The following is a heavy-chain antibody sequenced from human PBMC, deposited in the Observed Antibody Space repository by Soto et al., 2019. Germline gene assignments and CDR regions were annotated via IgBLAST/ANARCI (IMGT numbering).Heavy chain of an antibody. CDR1: VFTFSSYA. CDR2: ISYDGINK. Sequence: PGGALRLSCAASVFTFSSYAMHWVRQAPGKGLEWVAVISYDGINKYYADSVKGRFTISRDNSKNTLYLQMNSLRAEDTAVYYCARAKPVAVAGNFDYWGQGTLVTVS. V-gene: IGHV3-30-3*01. CDR3: ARAKPVAVAGNFDY. D-gene: IGHD6-19*01. J-gene: IGHJ4*02.